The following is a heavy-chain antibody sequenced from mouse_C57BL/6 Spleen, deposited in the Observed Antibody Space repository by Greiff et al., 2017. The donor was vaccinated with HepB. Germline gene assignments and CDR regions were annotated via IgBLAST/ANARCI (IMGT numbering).Heavy chain of an antibody. V-gene: IGHV1-55*01. CDR1: GYTFTSYW. Sequence: QVQLQQPGAELVKPGASVKMSCKASGYTFTSYWITWVKQRPGQGLEWIGDIYPGSGSTNYNEKFKSKATLTVDTSSSTAYMQLSSLTSEDSAVYDCARDYYGSSPAWVAYWGQGTLVTVSA. CDR2: IYPGSGST. J-gene: IGHJ3*01. CDR3: ARDYYGSSPAWVAY. D-gene: IGHD1-1*01.